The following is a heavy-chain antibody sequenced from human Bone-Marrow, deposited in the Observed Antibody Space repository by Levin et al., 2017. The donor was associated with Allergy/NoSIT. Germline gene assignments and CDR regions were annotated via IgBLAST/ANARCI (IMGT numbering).Heavy chain of an antibody. D-gene: IGHD6-19*01. J-gene: IGHJ4*02. CDR1: GFNFRNYG. CDR2: IYFNGDNE. Sequence: GGSLRLSCAASGFNFRNYGMHWVRQPPGKGLEWVAVIYFNGDNERYSDSVKGRFTISRDNSNNNLYLQMNSLRVEDTAIYYCTRDSSILGAWYDDFDYWGQGTL. CDR3: TRDSSILGAWYDDFDY. V-gene: IGHV3-33*01.